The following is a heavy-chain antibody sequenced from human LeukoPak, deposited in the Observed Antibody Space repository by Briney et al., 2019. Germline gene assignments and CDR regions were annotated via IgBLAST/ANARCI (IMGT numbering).Heavy chain of an antibody. J-gene: IGHJ4*02. CDR3: AKDRIAAAGTGIDY. V-gene: IGHV3-9*01. D-gene: IGHD6-13*01. Sequence: GGSLRLSCAASGFTFDDYAMHWVRQAPGKGLEWVSGISWNSGSIGYADSVKGRFTISRDNAKNSLYLQMNSLRAEDTALHYCAKDRIAAAGTGIDYWGQGTLVTVSS. CDR1: GFTFDDYA. CDR2: ISWNSGSI.